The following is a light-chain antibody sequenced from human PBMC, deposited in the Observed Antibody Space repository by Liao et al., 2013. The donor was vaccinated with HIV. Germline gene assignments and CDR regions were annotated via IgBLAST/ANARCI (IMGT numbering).Light chain of an antibody. Sequence: SYELTQPPSVSVSPGQTASITCSGDKLGDKYACWYQQKPGQSPVLVIYQDSKRPSGIPERFSGSNSGNTATLTISGTQAMDEADYYCQVWDSSSDHPYYVFGTGTKVTVL. CDR3: QVWDSSSDHPYYV. V-gene: IGLV3-1*01. J-gene: IGLJ1*01. CDR2: QDS. CDR1: KLGDKY.